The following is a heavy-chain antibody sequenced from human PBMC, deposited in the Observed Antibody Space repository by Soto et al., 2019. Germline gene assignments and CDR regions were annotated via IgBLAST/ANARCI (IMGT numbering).Heavy chain of an antibody. Sequence: SETLSLTCTVSGGSISSGDYYWSWIRQPPGKGLEWIGYIYYSGSTYYNPSLKSRVTISVDTSKNQFSLKLSSVTAADTAVYYCVSGYYDFWSGSPTYDAFDIWGQGTMVTVSS. V-gene: IGHV4-30-4*01. CDR3: VSGYYDFWSGSPTYDAFDI. CDR1: GGSISSGDYY. J-gene: IGHJ3*02. CDR2: IYYSGST. D-gene: IGHD3-3*01.